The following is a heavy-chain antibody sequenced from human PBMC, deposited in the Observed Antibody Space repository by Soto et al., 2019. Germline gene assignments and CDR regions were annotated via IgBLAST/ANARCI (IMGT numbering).Heavy chain of an antibody. J-gene: IGHJ4*02. D-gene: IGHD2-15*01. CDR2: TGSGTGPG. V-gene: IGHV1-69*06. CDR3: ARRHSGGFFRFFDS. CDR1: GGSLSTNP. Sequence: GASVEVSCKASGGSLSTNPISWVLQAPGQGLEWMGGTGSGTGPGNHAQKFQGRLTVTADKSTSTVYMELTNLSSEDTAVYYCARRHSGGFFRFFDSWGQGTLVTVSS.